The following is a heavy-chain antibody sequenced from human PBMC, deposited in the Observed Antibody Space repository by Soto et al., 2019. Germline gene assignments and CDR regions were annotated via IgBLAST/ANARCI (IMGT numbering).Heavy chain of an antibody. Sequence: SVKVSCKASGGTFSSYAISWVRQAPGQGLEWMGGIIPIFGTANYAQKFQGRVTITADESTSTAYMELSSLRSEDTAVYYCARTAYCGGDCYYFDYWGQGTLVTVSS. J-gene: IGHJ4*02. CDR2: IIPIFGTA. CDR1: GGTFSSYA. V-gene: IGHV1-69*13. D-gene: IGHD2-21*02. CDR3: ARTAYCGGDCYYFDY.